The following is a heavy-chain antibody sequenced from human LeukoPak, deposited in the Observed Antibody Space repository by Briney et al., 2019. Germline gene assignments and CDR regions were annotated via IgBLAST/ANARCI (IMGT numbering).Heavy chain of an antibody. CDR3: TTDIVVVPAAIVAEGFDY. CDR2: IKSKTDGGTT. Sequence: PGGSLRLSCAASGFTFSNAWMSWVRQAPGQGLEWVGRIKSKTDGGTTDYAATVKGRFTISRDDSKNTLYLQMNSLKTEDTAVYYCTTDIVVVPAAIVAEGFDYWGQGTLVTVSS. D-gene: IGHD2-2*02. J-gene: IGHJ4*02. V-gene: IGHV3-15*01. CDR1: GFTFSNAW.